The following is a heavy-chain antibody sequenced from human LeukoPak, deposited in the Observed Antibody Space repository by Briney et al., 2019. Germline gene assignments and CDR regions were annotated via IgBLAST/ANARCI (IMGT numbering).Heavy chain of an antibody. CDR3: ASLRRDGYNCNY. J-gene: IGHJ4*02. Sequence: PSQTLSLTCTVSGGSISSGDYYWSWIRQPPGKGLEWIGYIYYSGSTYYNPPLKSRVTISVDTSKNQFSLKLSSVTAADTAVYYCASLRRDGYNCNYWGQGTLVTVSS. CDR1: GGSISSGDYY. CDR2: IYYSGST. D-gene: IGHD5-24*01. V-gene: IGHV4-30-4*08.